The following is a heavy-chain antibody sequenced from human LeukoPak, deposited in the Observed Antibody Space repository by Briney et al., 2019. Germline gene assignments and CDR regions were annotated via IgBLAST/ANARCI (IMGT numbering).Heavy chain of an antibody. D-gene: IGHD3-9*01. J-gene: IGHJ4*02. CDR3: AGSRLVIPDY. Sequence: SETLSLTCTVSGGSISSSSYYWGWIRQPPGKGLEWIVSIYYSGSTYYNPSLKSRVTISVDTSKNQFSLKLSSVTAADTAVYYCAGSRLVIPDYWGQGTLVTVSS. V-gene: IGHV4-39*01. CDR2: IYYSGST. CDR1: GGSISSSSYY.